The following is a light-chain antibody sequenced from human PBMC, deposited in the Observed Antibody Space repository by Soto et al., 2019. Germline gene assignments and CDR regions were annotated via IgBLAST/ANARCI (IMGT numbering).Light chain of an antibody. Sequence: DIQMTQSPSSLSAFVGDRVTITCRASQTISNYLNWHQQRPGKAPKLLIYLASSLQSGVPSRFGGSGSGTDFTLTISSLQPEDSATYYCQQSYGPPITFGQGTRLEIK. CDR3: QQSYGPPIT. J-gene: IGKJ5*01. CDR1: QTISNY. V-gene: IGKV1-39*01. CDR2: LAS.